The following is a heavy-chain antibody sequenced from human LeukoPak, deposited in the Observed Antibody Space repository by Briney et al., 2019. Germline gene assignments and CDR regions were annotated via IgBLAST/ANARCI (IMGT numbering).Heavy chain of an antibody. V-gene: IGHV4-39*01. D-gene: IGHD3-10*01. CDR2: ISYSGST. Sequence: PSETLSLTCSVSGGSISSSGYYWGWIRRPPGKGLEWIGSISYSGSTYYNPSLKSRVTIFLDTSKNQFSLKLTSVTAADTSVYYCAEHVGMIRGGFGPWGQGTLVTVSS. J-gene: IGHJ5*02. CDR3: AEHVGMIRGGFGP. CDR1: GGSISSSGYY.